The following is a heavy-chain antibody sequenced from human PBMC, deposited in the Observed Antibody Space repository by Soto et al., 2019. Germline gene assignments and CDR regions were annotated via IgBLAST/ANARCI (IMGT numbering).Heavy chain of an antibody. CDR3: ARSPPEAVAGTNWFDP. V-gene: IGHV4-39*01. CDR1: GGSISSSSYY. CDR2: IYYSGST. Sequence: SETLSLTCTVSGGSISSSSYYWGWIRQPPGKGLEWIGSIYYSGSTYYNPSLKSRVTISVDTSKNQFSLKLSSVTAADTAVYYCARSPPEAVAGTNWFDPWGQGTLVTVSS. D-gene: IGHD6-19*01. J-gene: IGHJ5*02.